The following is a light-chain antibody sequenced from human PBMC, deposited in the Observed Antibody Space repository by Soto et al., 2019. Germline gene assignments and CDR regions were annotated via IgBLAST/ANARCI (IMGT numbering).Light chain of an antibody. Sequence: QSALTQPASVSGSPGQSITISCTGTSSDVGGYNYVSWYQHYSGKAPKLIIYEVSNRPSGVSNRFSGSKSGNTASLTTSGLQAEDEADYYCSSYTSTTTFYVFGTGTKVTVL. V-gene: IGLV2-14*01. J-gene: IGLJ1*01. CDR2: EVS. CDR1: SSDVGGYNY. CDR3: SSYTSTTTFYV.